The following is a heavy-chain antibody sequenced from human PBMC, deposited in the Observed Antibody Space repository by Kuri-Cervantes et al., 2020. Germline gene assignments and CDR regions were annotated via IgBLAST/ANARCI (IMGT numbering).Heavy chain of an antibody. J-gene: IGHJ6*02. CDR3: ARGLGSGSYYYYYYGMDV. V-gene: IGHV1-24*01. Sequence: ASGKVSFKVSGYTLTELSMHWVRQAPGKGLEWMGGFDPEDGETIYAQKFQGSVTVTRNTSIRTAYMELSSLRSEDTAVYYCARGLGSGSYYYYYYGMDVWGQGTTVTVSS. D-gene: IGHD3-10*01. CDR1: GYTLTELS. CDR2: FDPEDGET.